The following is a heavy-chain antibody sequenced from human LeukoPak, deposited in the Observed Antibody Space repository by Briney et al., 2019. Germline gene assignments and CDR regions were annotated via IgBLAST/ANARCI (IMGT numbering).Heavy chain of an antibody. CDR3: ARGFRAFDF. CDR2: ISSTSTSI. Sequence: PGGSLRLSCAASGFMFSAYGMNWVRQAPGKGLEWVSSISSTSTSIYHADSVKGRFTISRDNTKNSLYLQMDSLRAEDTAVYYCARGFRAFDFWAQGTMVTVSS. V-gene: IGHV3-21*01. CDR1: GFMFSAYG. J-gene: IGHJ3*01.